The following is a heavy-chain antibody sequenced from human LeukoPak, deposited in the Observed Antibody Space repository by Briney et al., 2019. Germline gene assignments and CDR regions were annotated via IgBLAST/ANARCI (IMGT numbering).Heavy chain of an antibody. CDR2: TLSDGSNK. D-gene: IGHD6-19*01. J-gene: IGHJ4*02. CDR3: AKPRTTAGTLDYFDY. CDR1: VFTFSSYV. V-gene: IGHV3-30*02. Sequence: GGSLRLSCAATVFTFSSYVLHWVPQAPGKGLEWVAFTLSDGSNKYYADSVKGRFTISRDNSKNTLYLQMNSLRPEDTAVYYCAKPRTTAGTLDYFDYWGQGTLVTVSS.